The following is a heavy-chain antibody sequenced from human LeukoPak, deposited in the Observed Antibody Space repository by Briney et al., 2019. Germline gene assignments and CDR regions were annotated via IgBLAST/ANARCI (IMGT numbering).Heavy chain of an antibody. V-gene: IGHV1-69*04. CDR2: IIPILGIA. J-gene: IGHJ4*02. Sequence: GASVKVSCKASGGTFISYAISWVRQAPGQGLEWMGRIIPILGIANYAQKLQGRVTITADKSTSTAYMELSSLRSEDTAVYYCARGGQYSSSGDYWGQGTLVTVSS. CDR3: ARGGQYSSSGDY. D-gene: IGHD6-6*01. CDR1: GGTFISYA.